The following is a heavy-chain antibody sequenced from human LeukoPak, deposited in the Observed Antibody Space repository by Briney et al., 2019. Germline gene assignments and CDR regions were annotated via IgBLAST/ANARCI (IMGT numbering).Heavy chain of an antibody. CDR3: ARTIKSGNYYWFDP. Sequence: SETLSLTCTVSGGSVGSGTFYWSWIRQPPGKGLEWIGDIYYSGSTNYNPSLKSRVTVSVDTSKNQFSLKVTSVTAADTAVYYCARTIKSGNYYWFDPWGQGTLVTVSS. J-gene: IGHJ5*02. V-gene: IGHV4-61*01. D-gene: IGHD1-26*01. CDR1: GGSVGSGTFY. CDR2: IYYSGST.